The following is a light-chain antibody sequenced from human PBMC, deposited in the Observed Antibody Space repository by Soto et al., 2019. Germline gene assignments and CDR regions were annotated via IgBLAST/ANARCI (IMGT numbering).Light chain of an antibody. CDR2: GSN. J-gene: IGLJ2*01. CDR3: AAWDDSLNALV. Sequence: QSVLTQPPSASATPGQRVTISCSGSSSNIGRNTVNWYQQLPGTAPKLLIFGSNQRPSGVPDRFSGPKSGTSASLAISGLQSEDEADYYCAAWDDSLNALVFGGGTKVTVL. V-gene: IGLV1-44*01. CDR1: SSNIGRNT.